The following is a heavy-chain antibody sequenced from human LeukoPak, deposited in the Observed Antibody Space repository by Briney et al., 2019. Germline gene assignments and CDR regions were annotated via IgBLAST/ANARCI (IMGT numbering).Heavy chain of an antibody. Sequence: TXGYIFINYGITWVRQAPGQGLEWMAWISAYNGNTDSIQKVQGRITMTTDTYTSTAYMEVRRLTYNETAVYYCAXXXXXDXKXXXDPWGQXTXVTVSS. CDR2: ISAYNGNT. CDR3: AXXXXXDXKXXXDP. V-gene: IGHV1-18*01. J-gene: IGHJ5*02. CDR1: GYIFINYG. D-gene: IGHD3-22*01.